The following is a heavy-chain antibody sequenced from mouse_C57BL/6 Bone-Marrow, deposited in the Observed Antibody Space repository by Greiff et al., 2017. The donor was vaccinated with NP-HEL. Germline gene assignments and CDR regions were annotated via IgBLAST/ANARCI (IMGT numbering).Heavy chain of an antibody. CDR3: ARPSYYGPFAY. Sequence: EVQRVESGGGLVKPGGSLKLSCAASGFTFSDYGMHWVRQAPEKGLEWVAYISSGSSTIYYADTVKGRFTISRDNAKNTLFLQMTSLRSEDTAMYYCARPSYYGPFAYWGQGTLVTVSA. CDR2: ISSGSSTI. V-gene: IGHV5-17*01. D-gene: IGHD1-1*02. J-gene: IGHJ3*01. CDR1: GFTFSDYG.